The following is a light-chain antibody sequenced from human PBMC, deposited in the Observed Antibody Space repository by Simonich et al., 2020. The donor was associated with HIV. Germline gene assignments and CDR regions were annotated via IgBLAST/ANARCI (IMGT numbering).Light chain of an antibody. CDR3: LQDNNYPWT. V-gene: IGKV1-6*01. CDR2: GAY. Sequence: AIQMTQSPSSLSASVGDRVTITCRASQGIRNDLGWYQQKPGKAPKLLIYGAYGLQSGVPSRFSGSGSGTDFSLTISSLQPEDFATYYCLQDNNYPWTFGQGTKVEIK. CDR1: QGIRND. J-gene: IGKJ1*01.